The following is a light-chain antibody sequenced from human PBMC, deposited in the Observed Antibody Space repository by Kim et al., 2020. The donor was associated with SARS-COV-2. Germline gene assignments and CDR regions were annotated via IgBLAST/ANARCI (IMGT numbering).Light chain of an antibody. J-gene: IGLJ2*01. CDR3: NSRDSSGNHVV. CDR1: SLRSYY. Sequence: SSELTQDPAVSVALGQTVRITCQGDSLRSYYASWYQQKPGQAPVLVIYGKNNRPSGIPDRFSGSSSGNTASLTIPGALAEDEADYYCNSRDSSGNHVVFGGGTQLTVL. CDR2: GKN. V-gene: IGLV3-19*01.